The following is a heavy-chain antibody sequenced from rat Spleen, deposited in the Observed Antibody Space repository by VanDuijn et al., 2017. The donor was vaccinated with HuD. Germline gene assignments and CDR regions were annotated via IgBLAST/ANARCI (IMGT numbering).Heavy chain of an antibody. CDR2: IRYDGNNT. J-gene: IGHJ3*01. CDR3: ARLGSSGVGNWFAY. D-gene: IGHD4-4*01. Sequence: EVQLVEAGGGLVQPGRSLKLSCAASGFTFSNYGMAWVRQAPTKGLEWVATIRYDGNNTYYRDSVKGRFTVSRDNAKSTLYLQMDSLRSEDTATYYCARLGSSGVGNWFAYWGQGTLVTVSS. CDR1: GFTFSNYG. V-gene: IGHV5-29*01.